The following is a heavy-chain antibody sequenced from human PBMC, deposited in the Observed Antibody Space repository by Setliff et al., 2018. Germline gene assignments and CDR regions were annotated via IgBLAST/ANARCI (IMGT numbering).Heavy chain of an antibody. CDR2: ISTSGST. Sequence: SETLSLTCTVSGGSIINSYYWSWIRQPAGKGLEWIGRISTSGSTNYNPSLKSRVTVSLDTSKNQFSLKLTSVTAADTAVYYCARDQWVRSPPLYFSYSMDVWGQGTTGTVSS. V-gene: IGHV4-4*07. CDR1: GGSIINSYY. J-gene: IGHJ6*02. CDR3: ARDQWVRSPPLYFSYSMDV. D-gene: IGHD5-12*01.